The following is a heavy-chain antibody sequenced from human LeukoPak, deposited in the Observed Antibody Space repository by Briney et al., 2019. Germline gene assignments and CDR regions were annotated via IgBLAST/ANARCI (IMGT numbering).Heavy chain of an antibody. CDR3: AKFNSPAAAATQGGTGDS. V-gene: IGHV3-23*01. J-gene: IGHJ4*02. CDR2: ISGSGGST. D-gene: IGHD6-13*01. Sequence: GGSLRLSCAASGFTFSSYAMSWVRQAPGKGLEWVSAISGSGGSTYYADSVKGRFTISRDNSKNTLYLQMNSLRAEDTAVYYCAKFNSPAAAATQGGTGDSWGQGTLVTVSS. CDR1: GFTFSSYA.